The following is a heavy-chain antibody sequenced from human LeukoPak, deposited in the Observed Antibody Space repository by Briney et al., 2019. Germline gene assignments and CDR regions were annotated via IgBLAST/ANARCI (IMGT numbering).Heavy chain of an antibody. J-gene: IGHJ5*02. CDR1: GYTFTAYY. V-gene: IGHV1-2*02. CDR3: ASDYDYGWGNNP. Sequence: ASVKVSCKASGYTFTAYYIHWVRQAPGQGLEWMGWVNPKSSGTIYAQKFPGRVTMTRDTSISSAYMELSSLRSDDSAVYYCASDYDYGWGNNPWVQGTLVTVSS. CDR2: VNPKSSGT. D-gene: IGHD3-16*01.